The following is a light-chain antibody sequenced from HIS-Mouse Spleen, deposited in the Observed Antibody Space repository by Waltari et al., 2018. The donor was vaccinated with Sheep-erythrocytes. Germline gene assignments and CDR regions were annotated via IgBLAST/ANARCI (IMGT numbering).Light chain of an antibody. CDR2: QDT. Sequence: SSELTQPPSVSVSPGQTASITCSGDKLGDQYACWYQPKPGQSPVLVIYQDTKRPSGIPERFSGSNSGNTATLTISGTQAMDEADYYCQAWDSSIVVFGGGTKLTVL. J-gene: IGLJ2*01. CDR3: QAWDSSIVV. V-gene: IGLV3-1*01. CDR1: KLGDQY.